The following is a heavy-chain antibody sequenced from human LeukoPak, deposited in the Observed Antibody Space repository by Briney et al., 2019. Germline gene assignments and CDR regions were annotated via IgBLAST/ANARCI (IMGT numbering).Heavy chain of an antibody. CDR2: ISAYNGNT. CDR3: ARAPYCSSTSCSYYYYYYMDV. Sequence: ASVKVSCKASGYTFTSYGISWVRQAPGQGLEWMGWISAYNGNTNYAQKLQGRVTMTTDTSTSTAYMELRSLRSDDTAVYYCARAPYCSSTSCSYYYYYYMDVWGKGTTVTVSS. CDR1: GYTFTSYG. D-gene: IGHD2-2*01. J-gene: IGHJ6*03. V-gene: IGHV1-18*01.